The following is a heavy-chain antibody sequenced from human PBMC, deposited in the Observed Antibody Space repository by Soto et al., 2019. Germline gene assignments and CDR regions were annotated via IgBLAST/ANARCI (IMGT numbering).Heavy chain of an antibody. D-gene: IGHD4-17*01. Sequence: GGSLRLSCAASGFTLRSYWMHWVLQAPGKGLVWVSRINSDGSSTNYADSVKGRFTISRDNAKNTLYLQMNSLRADDTAVYYCAKSNGASSEDFYYYGMDVWGQGT. CDR3: AKSNGASSEDFYYYGMDV. CDR2: INSDGSST. V-gene: IGHV3-74*01. J-gene: IGHJ6*02. CDR1: GFTLRSYW.